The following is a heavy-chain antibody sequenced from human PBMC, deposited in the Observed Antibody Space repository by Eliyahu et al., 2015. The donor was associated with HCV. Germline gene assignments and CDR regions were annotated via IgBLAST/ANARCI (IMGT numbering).Heavy chain of an antibody. J-gene: IGHJ6*04. Sequence: QVQLQESGPGLVKPSETLSLTCTVSGGSISSYYWSWIRQPAGXXXEWIGRIXTSGXXXYNPSLKSRVTMSVDTSKNQFSLKLSSVTAADTAVYYCARAKGRITIFASSWYGMDVWGKGTTVTVSS. V-gene: IGHV4-4*07. CDR1: GGSISSYY. CDR2: IXTSGXX. D-gene: IGHD3-9*01. CDR3: ARAKGRITIFASSWYGMDV.